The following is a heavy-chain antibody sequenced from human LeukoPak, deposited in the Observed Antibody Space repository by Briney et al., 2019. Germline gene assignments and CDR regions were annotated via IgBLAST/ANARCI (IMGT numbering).Heavy chain of an antibody. CDR2: SRDRAHSHSA. J-gene: IGHJ4*02. V-gene: IGHV3-72*01. D-gene: IGHD3-22*01. CDR1: GFTLTDYY. CDR3: ARDLYYDSSGYYFGY. Sequence: QPGGSLRLSCAASGFTLTDYYMEWVRQAPGKGLEWVGRSRDRAHSHSAEYAASVRGRFTISRDNSKNSMYLEMNRLKIEDTAVYYCARDLYYDSSGYYFGYWGQGTLVTVSS.